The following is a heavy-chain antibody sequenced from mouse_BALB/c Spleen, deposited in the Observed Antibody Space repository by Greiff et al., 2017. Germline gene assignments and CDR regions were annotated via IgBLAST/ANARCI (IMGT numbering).Heavy chain of an antibody. CDR3: ASLPYFDY. D-gene: IGHD5-5*01. Sequence: EVKLMESGGGLVKPGGSLKLSCAASGFAFSSYDMSWVRQTPEKRLEWVAYISSGGGSTYYPDTVKGRFTISRDNAKNTLYLQMSSLKSEDTAMYYCASLPYFDYWGQGTTLTVSS. V-gene: IGHV5-12-1*01. CDR2: ISSGGGST. J-gene: IGHJ2*01. CDR1: GFAFSSYD.